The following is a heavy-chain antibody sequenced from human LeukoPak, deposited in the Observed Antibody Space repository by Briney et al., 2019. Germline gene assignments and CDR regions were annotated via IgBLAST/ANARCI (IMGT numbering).Heavy chain of an antibody. CDR2: IYHSGST. CDR1: GGSISSSNW. D-gene: IGHD3-3*01. J-gene: IGHJ4*02. CDR3: ARTYYDFWSGYYMDY. Sequence: SETLSLTCAVSGGSISSSNWWSWVRQPPGKGLEWIGEIYHSGSTNYNPSLKSRVTISVDTSKNQFSLKLSSVTAADTAVYYCARTYYDFWSGYYMDYWGQGTLVTVSS. V-gene: IGHV4-4*02.